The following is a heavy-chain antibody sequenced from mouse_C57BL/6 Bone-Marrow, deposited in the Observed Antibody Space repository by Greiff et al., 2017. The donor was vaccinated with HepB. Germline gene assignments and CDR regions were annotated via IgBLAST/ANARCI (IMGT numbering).Heavy chain of an antibody. J-gene: IGHJ4*01. D-gene: IGHD1-2*01. Sequence: QVQLQQSGPGLVAPSQSLSITCTVSGFSLTSYAISWVRQPPGKGLEWLGVIWTGGGTNYNSALKSRLSISKDNSKSQVFLKMNRLQTDDTARYYCARKTGLLRPVPYAMDYWGQGTSVTVSS. CDR2: IWTGGGT. CDR1: GFSLTSYA. V-gene: IGHV2-9-1*01. CDR3: ARKTGLLRPVPYAMDY.